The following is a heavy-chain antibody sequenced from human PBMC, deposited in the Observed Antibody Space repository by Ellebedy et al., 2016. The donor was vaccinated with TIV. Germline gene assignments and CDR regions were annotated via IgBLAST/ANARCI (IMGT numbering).Heavy chain of an antibody. CDR1: GGTFSNSA. CDR3: ARWVGYSGTFQGPFDF. V-gene: IGHV1-69*04. CDR2: IIPILDIT. J-gene: IGHJ4*02. D-gene: IGHD1-26*01. Sequence: AASVKVSCKASGGTFSNSAINWVRQAPGQGLEWMGRIIPILDITNDAQRFQGRVTITADKSTTTAYMELTSLRSDDTALYYCARWVGYSGTFQGPFDFWGQGSLVTVSS.